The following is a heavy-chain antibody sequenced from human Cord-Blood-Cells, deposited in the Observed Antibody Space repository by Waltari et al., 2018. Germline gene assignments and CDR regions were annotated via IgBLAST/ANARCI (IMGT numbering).Heavy chain of an antibody. V-gene: IGHV1-3*01. J-gene: IGHJ6*02. Sequence: QVQLVQSGAEVKKPGASVKGSCKASGYTFTSYAMHWVRQAPGQRLEWLGGVNAGNGNTKYSQKFQGRVTITRDTSASTAYMELSSLRSEDTAVYYCARDLTPNTLGYCSGGSCYYYYYGMDVWGQGTTVTVSS. D-gene: IGHD2-15*01. CDR2: VNAGNGNT. CDR3: ARDLTPNTLGYCSGGSCYYYYYGMDV. CDR1: GYTFTSYA.